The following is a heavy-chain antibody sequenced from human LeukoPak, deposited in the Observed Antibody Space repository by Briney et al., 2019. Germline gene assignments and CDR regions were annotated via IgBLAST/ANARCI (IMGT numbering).Heavy chain of an antibody. CDR3: AKDLEMTGGPMDDAFDI. CDR2: ITGSGGST. V-gene: IGHV3-23*01. CDR1: QFNFNNYG. Sequence: PGGSLRLSCATSQFNFNNYGMTWVRQAPGKGLEWVSSITGSGGSTQYADSVQGRFTISRDNSKNTLYLQMNSLRAEDTALYYCAKDLEMTGGPMDDAFDIWGQGTMVTVSS. D-gene: IGHD3-9*01. J-gene: IGHJ3*02.